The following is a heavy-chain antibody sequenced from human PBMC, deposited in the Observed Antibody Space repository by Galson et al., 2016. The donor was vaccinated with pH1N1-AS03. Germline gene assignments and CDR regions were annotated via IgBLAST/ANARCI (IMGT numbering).Heavy chain of an antibody. J-gene: IGHJ4*02. D-gene: IGHD2-21*02. CDR2: IRSKTYGGTA. CDR3: TRGWGGACPRGDS. CDR1: GFTFADHA. Sequence: SLRLSCATSGFTFADHAVSWFRQAPGMGLEWVGFIRSKTYGGTAEYAASVKDRFTLSRDDSKRIAYLQMDSLKIEDTGIYYCTRGWGGACPRGDSWGQGTLVTVSS. V-gene: IGHV3-49*03.